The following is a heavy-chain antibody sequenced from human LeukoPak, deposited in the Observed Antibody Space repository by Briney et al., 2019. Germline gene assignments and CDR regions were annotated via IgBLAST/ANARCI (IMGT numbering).Heavy chain of an antibody. Sequence: PGRSLRLSCAASGFTFSSYAMHWVRQAPGKGLEWVAVISYDGSNKYYADSVKGRFTISRDNSKNTLYLQMNSLRAEDTALYYCAKPGEASNYYFDYWGQGALVTVSS. CDR1: GFTFSSYA. V-gene: IGHV3-30-3*02. D-gene: IGHD2-21*01. CDR2: ISYDGSNK. CDR3: AKPGEASNYYFDY. J-gene: IGHJ4*02.